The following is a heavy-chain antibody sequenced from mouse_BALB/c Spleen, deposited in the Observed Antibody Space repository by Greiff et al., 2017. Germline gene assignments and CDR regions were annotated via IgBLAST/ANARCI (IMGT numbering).Heavy chain of an antibody. CDR2: IDPFNGGT. Sequence: VQLQQSGPELMKPGASVKISCKASGYSFTSYYMHWVKQSHGKSLEWIGYIDPFNGGTSYNQKFKGKATLTVDKSSSTAYMHLSSLTSEDSAVYYCAAYGNAMDYWGQGTSVTVSS. D-gene: IGHD1-1*01. V-gene: IGHV1S135*01. CDR1: GYSFTSYY. J-gene: IGHJ4*01. CDR3: AAYGNAMDY.